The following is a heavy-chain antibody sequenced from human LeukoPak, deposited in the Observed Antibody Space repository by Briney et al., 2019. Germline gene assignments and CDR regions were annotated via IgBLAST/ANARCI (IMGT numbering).Heavy chain of an antibody. Sequence: GGSLRLSCEASGFTFSYYWMNWVRQAPGKGLEWVANIKQDGREIYYADSVKGRFSISRDNAQTSLYLQMSSLRAEDTAVYYCARDVVFDYWGQGTLVSVSS. CDR2: IKQDGREI. CDR3: ARDVVFDY. CDR1: GFTFSYYW. V-gene: IGHV3-7*01. J-gene: IGHJ4*02. D-gene: IGHD2-21*01.